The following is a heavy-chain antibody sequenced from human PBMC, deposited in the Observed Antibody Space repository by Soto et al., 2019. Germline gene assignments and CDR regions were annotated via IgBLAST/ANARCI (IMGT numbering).Heavy chain of an antibody. CDR3: AKEKNLALYYFDY. V-gene: IGHV3-23*01. CDR2: ISGSGGST. J-gene: IGHJ4*02. CDR1: GFTFSSYA. Sequence: GGSLRLSCTASGFTFSSYAMSWVRQAPGKGLEWVSIISGSGGSTYYADSVKGRFTISRDNSKRTLYLQMNGLRAEDAAVYYCAKEKNLALYYFDYWGQGTLVTVSS.